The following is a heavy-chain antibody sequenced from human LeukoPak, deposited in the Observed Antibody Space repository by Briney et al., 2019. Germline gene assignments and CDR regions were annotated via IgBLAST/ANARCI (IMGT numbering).Heavy chain of an antibody. J-gene: IGHJ4*02. CDR3: ARDRSGYSPLDY. Sequence: GGSLRLSCAASGFSFNTYSMNWVRQAPGKGLEWVSSISSSSNYIYYADSVKGRFTISRDNAKNSLYLQMNSLRGEDAAVYYCARDRSGYSPLDYWGQGTLVTVSS. CDR2: ISSSSNYI. D-gene: IGHD3-3*01. V-gene: IGHV3-21*01. CDR1: GFSFNTYS.